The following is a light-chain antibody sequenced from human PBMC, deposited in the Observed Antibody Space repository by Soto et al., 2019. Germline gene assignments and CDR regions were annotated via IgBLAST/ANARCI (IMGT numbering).Light chain of an antibody. J-gene: IGKJ1*01. CDR3: HQYINWPWT. Sequence: EIVMTQSPATLSVSPGERDTLSCRASQSVSSNLAWYQQKPGQTPRLLIYGASTRATGIPGRFSGSGSGTEFTLTISSLQSEDFAVYYCHQYINWPWTFGQGTKVDIK. CDR1: QSVSSN. V-gene: IGKV3-15*01. CDR2: GAS.